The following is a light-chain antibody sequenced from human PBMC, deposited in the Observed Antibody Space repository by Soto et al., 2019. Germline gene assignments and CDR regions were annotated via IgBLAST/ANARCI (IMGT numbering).Light chain of an antibody. J-gene: IGLJ1*01. V-gene: IGLV2-18*02. Sequence: QSVLIQSPSVSGSPGQSVTISCTGASSDFGSYDCVSWYQDHPGTVPKPMIYTVNTRPSGVPDRFSGSKSGNTASLTISGLQAEDEADYYCSSYTDSSNYVFGTGTKVTVL. CDR3: SSYTDSSNYV. CDR1: SSDFGSYDC. CDR2: TVN.